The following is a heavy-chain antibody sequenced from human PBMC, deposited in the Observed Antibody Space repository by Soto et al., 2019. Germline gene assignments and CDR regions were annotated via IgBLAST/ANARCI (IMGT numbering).Heavy chain of an antibody. CDR1: GFTFSSCA. Sequence: QVQLEESGGGVVQPGRSLRLSCAASGFTFSSCAMHWVRQAPGKGLEWVALISYDGSNKYYADSVKGRFTISRDNSKNTLYLQMNSLRAEDTAVYYCARDKRDLRFLEWSYYFDYWGQGTLVTVSS. V-gene: IGHV3-30-3*01. D-gene: IGHD3-3*01. CDR3: ARDKRDLRFLEWSYYFDY. CDR2: ISYDGSNK. J-gene: IGHJ4*02.